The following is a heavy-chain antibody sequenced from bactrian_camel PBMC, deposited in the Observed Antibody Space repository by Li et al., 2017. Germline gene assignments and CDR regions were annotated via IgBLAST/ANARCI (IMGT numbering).Heavy chain of an antibody. CDR2: IDSEYTT. CDR3: AAGCPFYWGPEKH. V-gene: IGHV3S53*01. Sequence: HVQLVESGGGSVQIGGSLKLSCAASGFVFSKCAMDWYRQAPGKERELVSSIDSEYTTTYANAVKGRFATSRDNAKNTVYLQMNSLTTEDTAVYYCAAGCPFYWGPEKHWGQGTQVTVS. J-gene: IGHJ4*01. D-gene: IGHD2*01. CDR1: GFVFSKCA.